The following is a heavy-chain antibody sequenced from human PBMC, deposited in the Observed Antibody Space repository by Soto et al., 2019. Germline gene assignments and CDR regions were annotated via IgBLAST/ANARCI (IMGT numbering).Heavy chain of an antibody. D-gene: IGHD2-15*01. Sequence: EVQLLESGGGLVQPGGSLRLSCAASGFTFSSYAMSWVRQAPGKGLEWVSAISGSGGSTYYADSVKGRFTISRDNSKNTLDRQMNSLRAEDTAVYYCAKDLVYCSGGSCYPGESEFDYWGQGTLVTVSS. CDR2: ISGSGGST. CDR3: AKDLVYCSGGSCYPGESEFDY. J-gene: IGHJ4*02. V-gene: IGHV3-23*01. CDR1: GFTFSSYA.